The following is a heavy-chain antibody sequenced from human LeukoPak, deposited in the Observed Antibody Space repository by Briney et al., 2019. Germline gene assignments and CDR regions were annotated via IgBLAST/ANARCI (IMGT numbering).Heavy chain of an antibody. J-gene: IGHJ5*02. CDR1: GGSVSSGSYH. Sequence: KPSETLSLTCTVSGGSVSSGSYHWSWIRQPPGKGLEWIVYIYYSGSTNYNPSLKRRVTISIDTSKNQFSLNLSSVTAADTAVYYCARRAIMSAAGVPDTWLDPWGQGILVTVSS. V-gene: IGHV4-61*01. D-gene: IGHD2-8*01. CDR3: ARRAIMSAAGVPDTWLDP. CDR2: IYYSGST.